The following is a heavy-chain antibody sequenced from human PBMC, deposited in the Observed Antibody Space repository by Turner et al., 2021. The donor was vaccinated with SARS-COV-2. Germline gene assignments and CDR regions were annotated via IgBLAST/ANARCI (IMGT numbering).Heavy chain of an antibody. D-gene: IGHD3-16*01. CDR1: GFTFSSNG. V-gene: IGHV3-30*18. J-gene: IGHJ6*02. Sequence: QVRLVESGGGVVQPGRSLRLSCLASGFTFSSNGIHWVRQVPGKGLEWVAGISDDGSSKFYADFVKGRFTIYRDDSSNTVYVEINSLRPEDTAVFYCAKDDGGLATTTYGMDVWGQGTTVTVSS. CDR2: ISDDGSSK. CDR3: AKDDGGLATTTYGMDV.